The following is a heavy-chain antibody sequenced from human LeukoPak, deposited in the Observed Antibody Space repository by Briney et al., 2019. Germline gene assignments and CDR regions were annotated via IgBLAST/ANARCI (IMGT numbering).Heavy chain of an antibody. V-gene: IGHV1-69*01. J-gene: IGHJ5*02. CDR2: IIPIFGTA. Sequence: SVKVSCKASGGTFSSCAISWVRQAPGQWLEWMGGIIPIFGTANYAQKFQGRVTITADESTSTAYMELSSLRSEDTAVYYCARGDTFNWFDPWGQGTLVTVSS. CDR1: GGTFSSCA. CDR3: ARGDTFNWFDP. D-gene: IGHD3-16*01.